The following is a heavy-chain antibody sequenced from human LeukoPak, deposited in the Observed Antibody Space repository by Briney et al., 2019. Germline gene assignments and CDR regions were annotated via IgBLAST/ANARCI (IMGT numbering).Heavy chain of an antibody. V-gene: IGHV4-39*07. D-gene: IGHD1-26*01. Sequence: GSIYYSGSTYYNPSLKSRVTISVDTSKNQFSLKLSSVTAADTAVYYCARDGGSYPGVWFDPWGQGTLVTVSS. CDR2: IYYSGST. J-gene: IGHJ5*02. CDR3: ARDGGSYPGVWFDP.